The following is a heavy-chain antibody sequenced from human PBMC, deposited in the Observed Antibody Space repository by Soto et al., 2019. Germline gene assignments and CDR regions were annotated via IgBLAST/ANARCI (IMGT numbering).Heavy chain of an antibody. CDR3: ARDLKGEVAAAYFDY. J-gene: IGHJ4*02. V-gene: IGHV1-46*01. CDR1: GYTFTSYY. Sequence: GASVKVSCKASGYTFTSYYMHWVRQAPGQGLEWMGIINPSGGSTSYAQKFQGRVTMTRDTSTSTVYMELSSLRSEDTAVYYCARDLKGEVAAAYFDYWGQGTLVTVSS. CDR2: INPSGGST. D-gene: IGHD6-13*01.